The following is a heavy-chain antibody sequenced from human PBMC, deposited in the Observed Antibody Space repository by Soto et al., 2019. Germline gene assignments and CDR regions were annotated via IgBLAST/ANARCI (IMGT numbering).Heavy chain of an antibody. CDR2: VDSAGSGT. J-gene: IGHJ4*02. CDR1: GITFSGFW. V-gene: IGHV3-74*01. Sequence: VPLVESGGGSVQPGGSLRLPCVASGITFSGFWMHWVRQVPGKGLVWVARVDSAGSGTSYADSVKGRFTISRDNAKNTLSLQMDSLRVEDTAVYYCATVFEHWGQGIPVTVSS. CDR3: ATVFEH.